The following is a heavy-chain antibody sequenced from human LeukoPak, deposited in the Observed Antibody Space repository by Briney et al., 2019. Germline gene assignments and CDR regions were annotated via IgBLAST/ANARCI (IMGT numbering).Heavy chain of an antibody. CDR3: ARGRAYCSGGSCSYNWFDP. CDR1: GGSISSYY. D-gene: IGHD2-15*01. Sequence: SETLSLTCTVSGGSISSYYWSWIRQPPGKGLEWIGEINHSGSTNHNPSLKSRVTISVDTSKNQFSLKLSSVTAADTAVYYCARGRAYCSGGSCSYNWFDPWGQGTLVTVSS. CDR2: INHSGST. J-gene: IGHJ5*02. V-gene: IGHV4-34*01.